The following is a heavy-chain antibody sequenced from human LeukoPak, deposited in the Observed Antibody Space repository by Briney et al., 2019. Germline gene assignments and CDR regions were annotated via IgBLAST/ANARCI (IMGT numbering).Heavy chain of an antibody. CDR1: GLSLSSYA. V-gene: IGHV3-23*01. J-gene: IGHJ4*02. Sequence: PGGSLRLSCAASGLSLSSYAMSWVRQAPGKGLEWVSAISSTDAGTYHADSVRGRFTISRDSSKNTLYLQMNRLRAEDAAVYYCAKAPVTSCRGAYCYPFDYWGQGTLVTVSS. D-gene: IGHD2-21*01. CDR3: AKAPVTSCRGAYCYPFDY. CDR2: ISSTDAGT.